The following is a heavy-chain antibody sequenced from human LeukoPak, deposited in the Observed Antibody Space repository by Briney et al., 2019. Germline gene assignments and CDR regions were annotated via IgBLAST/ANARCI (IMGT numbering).Heavy chain of an antibody. J-gene: IGHJ4*02. V-gene: IGHV1-18*01. CDR2: ISSYNGNT. D-gene: IGHD3-16*02. CDR1: GYTFTSYG. CDR3: ARDRSGLRLGELSPMGY. Sequence: ASVKVSCKASGYTFTSYGISWVRQAPGQGLEWMGWISSYNGNTNDAQKLQGRVTMTRDTSTSTAYMELSSLRSGDTAVYYCARDRSGLRLGELSPMGYWGQGTLVTVS.